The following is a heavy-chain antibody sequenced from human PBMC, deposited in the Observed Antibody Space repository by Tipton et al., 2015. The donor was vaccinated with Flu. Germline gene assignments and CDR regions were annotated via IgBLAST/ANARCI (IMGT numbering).Heavy chain of an antibody. CDR3: ASEWTSLPVNWFDP. D-gene: IGHD3/OR15-3a*01. J-gene: IGHJ5*02. CDR2: IYTSGST. Sequence: TLSLTCTVSGGSISSYYWSWIRQPAGKGLEWIGRIYTSGSTNYNPSLKSRVTMSVDTSKNQFSLKLSSVTAADTAVYYCASEWTSLPVNWFDPWGQGTLVTVSS. CDR1: GGSISSYY. V-gene: IGHV4-4*07.